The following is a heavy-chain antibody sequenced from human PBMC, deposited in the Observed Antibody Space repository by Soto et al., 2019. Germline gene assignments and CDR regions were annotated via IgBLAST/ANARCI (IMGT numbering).Heavy chain of an antibody. Sequence: EVQLLESGGGLVQPGGSLRLSCAASGFTFSSYAMNWVRQAPGKGLEWVSAISGSGGSTYYTDSVKGRFTISRDNSKNTLYLQMNSLRAEDTAVYYCAKGAVVRGVYDLDYWGQGTLVTVSS. CDR2: ISGSGGST. CDR1: GFTFSSYA. D-gene: IGHD3-10*01. V-gene: IGHV3-23*01. CDR3: AKGAVVRGVYDLDY. J-gene: IGHJ4*02.